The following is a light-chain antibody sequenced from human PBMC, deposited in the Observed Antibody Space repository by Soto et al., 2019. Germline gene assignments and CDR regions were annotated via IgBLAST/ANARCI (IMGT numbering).Light chain of an antibody. Sequence: DIQMTQSPSSLSASVGERVTITCRASQSISNYLNWYQQKPGKAPKLLIYLASSLQRGVPSRFSGSESKTDFTLTISSPQPEDSAIYYCQQSYSDPRTFGQGTKVEI. CDR3: QQSYSDPRT. J-gene: IGKJ1*01. V-gene: IGKV1-39*01. CDR2: LAS. CDR1: QSISNY.